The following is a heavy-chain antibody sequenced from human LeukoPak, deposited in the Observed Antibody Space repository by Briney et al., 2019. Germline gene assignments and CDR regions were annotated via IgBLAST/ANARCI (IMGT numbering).Heavy chain of an antibody. CDR2: INPSGST. J-gene: IGHJ4*02. CDR3: ARGYGSGSYYTY. CDR1: GGSIKSNNW. D-gene: IGHD3-10*01. Sequence: PSGTLSLTCAVSGGSIKSNNWWSWVRQPPGKGLEWIGEINPSGSTNYNPSLKSRVTISIDTPKNQFSLKLSSVTAADTAVYYCARGYGSGSYYTYWGQGTLVTVSS. V-gene: IGHV4-4*02.